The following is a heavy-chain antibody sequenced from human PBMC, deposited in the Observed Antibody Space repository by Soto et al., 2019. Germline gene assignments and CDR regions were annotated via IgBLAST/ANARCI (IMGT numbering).Heavy chain of an antibody. D-gene: IGHD3-22*01. Sequence: GGSLRLSCAASGFTFSSYGMHWVRQAPGKGLEWVAVIWYDGSNKYYADSVKGRFTISRDNSKNTLYLQMNSLRAEDTAVYYCAREEYYDSSGYSRGFDYWGQGTLVTVSS. CDR3: AREEYYDSSGYSRGFDY. CDR2: IWYDGSNK. V-gene: IGHV3-33*01. J-gene: IGHJ4*02. CDR1: GFTFSSYG.